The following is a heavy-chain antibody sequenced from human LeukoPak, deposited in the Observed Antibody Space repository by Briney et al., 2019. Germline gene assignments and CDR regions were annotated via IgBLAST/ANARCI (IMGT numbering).Heavy chain of an antibody. CDR1: GGSITNTNY. CDR3: AREGGPYRPLDY. V-gene: IGHV4-4*02. J-gene: IGHJ4*02. CDR2: VNLQGST. Sequence: SETLSLTCSVSGGSITNTNYWTWVRQPPGKRLEWIGEVNLQGSTNYNPSLMGRVAISVDKSENHISLQLTSVTAADTAVYYCAREGGPYRPLDYSGQGTLVTVSS.